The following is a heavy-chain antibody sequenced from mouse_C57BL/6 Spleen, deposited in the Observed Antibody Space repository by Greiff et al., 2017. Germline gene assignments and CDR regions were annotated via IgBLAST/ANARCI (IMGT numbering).Heavy chain of an antibody. J-gene: IGHJ4*01. CDR2: INPRSGYT. CDR1: GYTFTSYW. D-gene: IGHD3-1*01. V-gene: IGHV1-7*01. CDR3: ARRAGGGEYAMDG. Sequence: QVQLQQSGAELAKPGASVKLSCKASGYTFTSYWMNWVKQRPGQGLEWIGYINPRSGYTKYNEKFKDKATLTADKSSSTAYMLRRRLTYEDAAVYCCARRAGGGEYAMDGCGKGTSVT.